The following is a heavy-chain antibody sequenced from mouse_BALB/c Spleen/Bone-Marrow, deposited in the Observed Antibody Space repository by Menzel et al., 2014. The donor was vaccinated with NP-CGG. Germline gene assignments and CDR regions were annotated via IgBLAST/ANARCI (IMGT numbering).Heavy chain of an antibody. V-gene: IGHV3-2*02. CDR2: ISYSGST. CDR1: GYSITSDYA. J-gene: IGHJ2*01. CDR3: ARYDYDVGYFDY. D-gene: IGHD2-4*01. Sequence: EVKLMESGPGLVKPSQSLSLLCTVAGYSITSDYAWNWIRQFPGNKLEWMGYISYSGSTSYNPSLKSRISITRDTSKNQFFLQLNSVTTEDTATYYCARYDYDVGYFDYWGQGTTLTVSS.